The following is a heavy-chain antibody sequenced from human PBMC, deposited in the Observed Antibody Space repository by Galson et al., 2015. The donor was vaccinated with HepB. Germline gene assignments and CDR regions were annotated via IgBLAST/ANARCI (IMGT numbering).Heavy chain of an antibody. CDR2: IYVDGNT. CDR3: AKDQGDGYANYYYYYGMDV. D-gene: IGHD5-18*01. CDR1: GFTVSGMY. V-gene: IGHV3-66*02. J-gene: IGHJ6*02. Sequence: SLRLSCAASGFTVSGMYLSWVRQAPGKGLEWVSVIYVDGNTYYADSVKGRFTISRDNSKNTLFLQMNSLRAEDTAMYYCAKDQGDGYANYYYYYGMDVWGQGTTVTVSS.